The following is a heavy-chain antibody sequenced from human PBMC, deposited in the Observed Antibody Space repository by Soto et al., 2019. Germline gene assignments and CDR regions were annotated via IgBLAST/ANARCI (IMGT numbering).Heavy chain of an antibody. D-gene: IGHD3-22*01. CDR2: ISSSDSII. CDR1: GFTFSDYY. CDR3: ARDLGYYDSSGYFDY. Sequence: QVQLVESGGGLVKPGRSLRLSCAASGFTFSDYYMSWIRQAPGKGLEWVSYISSSDSIIYYADSVKGRFTISRDNAKNSVHLQMNSLRAEDTAVYYCARDLGYYDSSGYFDYWGQGTLVTVSS. V-gene: IGHV3-11*01. J-gene: IGHJ4*02.